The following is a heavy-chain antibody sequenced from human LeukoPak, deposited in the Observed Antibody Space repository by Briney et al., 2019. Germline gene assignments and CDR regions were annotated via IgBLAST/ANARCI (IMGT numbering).Heavy chain of an antibody. CDR3: AKGLADYSNYYFDY. CDR1: GSTFSSYG. Sequence: GGSLRLSCAASGSTFSSYGMHWVRQAPGKGLEWVAVIWYGGSNKYYADSVKGRFTISRDNSKNTLYLQMNSLRAEDTAVYYCAKGLADYSNYYFDYWGQGTLVTVSS. J-gene: IGHJ4*02. V-gene: IGHV3-30*02. CDR2: IWYGGSNK. D-gene: IGHD4-11*01.